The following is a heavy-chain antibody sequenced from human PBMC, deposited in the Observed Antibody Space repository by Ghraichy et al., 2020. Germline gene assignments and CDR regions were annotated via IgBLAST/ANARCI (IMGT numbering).Heavy chain of an antibody. CDR2: INPNSGGT. D-gene: IGHD3-10*01. V-gene: IGHV1-2*02. CDR1: GYTFTGYY. Sequence: ASVKVSCKASGYTFTGYYMHWVQQAPGQGLEWMGWINPNSGGTNYALKFQGRVTMTRDTSISTAYMELSRLRSDDTAVYYCARRGGSYYSPDYWGQGTLVIVSS. J-gene: IGHJ4*02. CDR3: ARRGGSYYSPDY.